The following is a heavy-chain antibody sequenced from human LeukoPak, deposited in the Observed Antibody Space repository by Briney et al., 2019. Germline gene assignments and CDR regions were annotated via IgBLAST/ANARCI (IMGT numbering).Heavy chain of an antibody. CDR3: TRDQDGYCSSSFDY. Sequence: GGSLRLSCAASGYTFSNYSMNWVRQAPGQGLEWVPCISSRSTYIYYADSVKGRFTISRDNAKNSLYLQMNSLRAEDTAVYYCTRDQDGYCSSSFDYWGQGTLVTVSS. J-gene: IGHJ4*02. CDR1: GYTFSNYS. D-gene: IGHD6-13*01. CDR2: ISSRSTYI. V-gene: IGHV3-21*01.